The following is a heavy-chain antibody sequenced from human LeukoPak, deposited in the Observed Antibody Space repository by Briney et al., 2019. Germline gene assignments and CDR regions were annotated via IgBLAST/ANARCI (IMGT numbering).Heavy chain of an antibody. V-gene: IGHV3-23*01. Sequence: PGGSLRLSCAASGFTFSSYAMSWVRQAPGKGLEWLSAISPIGDYIYYADSVKGRFTISRDNSKNTLYLQMNSLRAEDTAVYYCARTAVAITLYYFDYWGQGTLVTVSS. CDR2: ISPIGDYI. J-gene: IGHJ4*02. D-gene: IGHD6-19*01. CDR3: ARTAVAITLYYFDY. CDR1: GFTFSSYA.